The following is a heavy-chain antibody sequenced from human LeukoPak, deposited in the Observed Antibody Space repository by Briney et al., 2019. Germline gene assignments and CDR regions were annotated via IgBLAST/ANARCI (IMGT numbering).Heavy chain of an antibody. CDR3: ARAVGSGYYYRAYYYYYGMDV. Sequence: SETLSLTCTVSSGSISSSSYYWGWIRQPPGKGLEWIGSIYYSGSTYYNPSLKSRVTISVDTSKNQFSLKLSSVTAADTAVYYCARAVGSGYYYRAYYYYYGMDVWGQGTTVTVSS. V-gene: IGHV4-39*01. J-gene: IGHJ6*02. CDR1: SGSISSSSYY. CDR2: IYYSGST. D-gene: IGHD3-22*01.